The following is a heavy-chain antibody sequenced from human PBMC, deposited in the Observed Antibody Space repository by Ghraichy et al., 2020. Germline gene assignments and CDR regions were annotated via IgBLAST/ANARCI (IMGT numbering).Heavy chain of an antibody. V-gene: IGHV4-59*01. CDR2: IYYSGST. CDR1: GGSISSYY. J-gene: IGHJ6*03. CDR3: ARGLGSHFGVSYYYYMDV. Sequence: SETLSLTCTVSGGSISSYYWSWIRQPPGKGLEWIGYIYYSGSTNYNPSLKSRVTISVDTSKNQFSLKLSSVTAADTAVYYCARGLGSHFGVSYYYYMDVWGKGTTVTVSS. D-gene: IGHD3-16*01.